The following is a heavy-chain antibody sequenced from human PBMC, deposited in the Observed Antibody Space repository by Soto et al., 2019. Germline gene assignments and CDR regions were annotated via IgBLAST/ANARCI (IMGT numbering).Heavy chain of an antibody. CDR3: ARAIDYYDSSGSDDAFDI. J-gene: IGHJ3*02. CDR1: GYTFTGYY. Sequence: ASVKVSCKASGYTFTGYYMHWVRQAPGQGREWMGWINPNSGGTNYAQKFQGWVTMTRDTSISTAYMELSRLRSDDTAVYYCARAIDYYDSSGSDDAFDIWGQGXMVTVSS. CDR2: INPNSGGT. V-gene: IGHV1-2*04. D-gene: IGHD3-22*01.